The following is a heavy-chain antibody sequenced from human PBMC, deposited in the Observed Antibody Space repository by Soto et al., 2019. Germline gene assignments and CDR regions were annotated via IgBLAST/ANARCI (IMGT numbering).Heavy chain of an antibody. CDR1: GFTLSDHY. D-gene: IGHD7-27*01. V-gene: IGHV3-48*02. Sequence: GGSLRLSCAASGFTLSDHYMDWVRQAPGKGLEWVSYISGSSKTIHYADSVKGRFTISRDNAKYSVYLQMNSLRDEDMAVYYCARDKNWAFDYWGQGALVTVSS. J-gene: IGHJ4*02. CDR2: ISGSSKTI. CDR3: ARDKNWAFDY.